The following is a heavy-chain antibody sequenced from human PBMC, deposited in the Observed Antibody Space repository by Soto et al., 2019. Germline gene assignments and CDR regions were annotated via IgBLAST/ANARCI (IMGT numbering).Heavy chain of an antibody. CDR1: GGSFSGYY. D-gene: IGHD6-6*01. V-gene: IGHV4-34*01. Sequence: QVQLQQWGAGLLKPSETLSLTCAVYGGSFSGYYWSWIRQPPGKGLEWIGEINHSGSTNYNPSLKSRVTISVDTSKNQFSLKLSSVTAADTAVYYCARGLQYSSSTYYYYYGMDVWGQGTTVTVSS. J-gene: IGHJ6*02. CDR2: INHSGST. CDR3: ARGLQYSSSTYYYYYGMDV.